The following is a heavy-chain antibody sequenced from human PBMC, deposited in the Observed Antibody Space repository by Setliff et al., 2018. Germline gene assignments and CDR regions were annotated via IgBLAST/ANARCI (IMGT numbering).Heavy chain of an antibody. V-gene: IGHV4-39*01. Sequence: SETLSLTCTVSGASLSSGTYYWGWIRQPPGKGLEWIGRIYYRGDTYYNASLKGRLTISVDTAQNQFSLRLTSVTAADTAVYYCARTGTYRYFDYRGQGALVTVSS. CDR2: IYYRGDT. J-gene: IGHJ4*02. D-gene: IGHD1-1*01. CDR1: GASLSSGTYY. CDR3: ARTGTYRYFDY.